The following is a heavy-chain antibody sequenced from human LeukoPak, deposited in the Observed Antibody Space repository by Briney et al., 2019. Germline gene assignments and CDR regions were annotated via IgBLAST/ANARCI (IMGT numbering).Heavy chain of an antibody. CDR3: ARVYWGYYDYVWGSYRTPDYYMDV. V-gene: IGHV1-18*01. CDR2: ISAYNGNT. CDR1: GYTFTSYG. D-gene: IGHD3-16*02. Sequence: ASVKVSCKASGYTFTSYGISWVRQAPGQGLEWMGWISAYNGNTNYAQKLQGRVTMTTDTSTSTAYMELRSLRSDDTAVYYCARVYWGYYDYVWGSYRTPDYYMDVWGKGTTVTVSS. J-gene: IGHJ6*03.